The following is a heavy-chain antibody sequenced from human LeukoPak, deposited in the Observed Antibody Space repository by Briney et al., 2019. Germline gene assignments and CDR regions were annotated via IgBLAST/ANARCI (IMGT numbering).Heavy chain of an antibody. J-gene: IGHJ4*02. Sequence: GGSLRLSCAASGFTFSNYWMSWVRQAPGKGLEWVANIKQDGSNNYYVDSVKGRFTISRDNAKNSLYLQMNSLRAEDTAVYYCARWGGFHLDYWGQGTLVTVSS. CDR2: IKQDGSNN. CDR1: GFTFSNYW. D-gene: IGHD3-3*01. V-gene: IGHV3-7*01. CDR3: ARWGGFHLDY.